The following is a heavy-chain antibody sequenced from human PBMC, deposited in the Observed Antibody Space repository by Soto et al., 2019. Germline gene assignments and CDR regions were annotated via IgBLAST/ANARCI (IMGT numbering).Heavy chain of an antibody. D-gene: IGHD6-19*01. CDR1: GYTFTSYA. J-gene: IGHJ6*02. CDR3: GYSSGWYSYYYGMDV. V-gene: IGHV1-3*01. CDR2: INAGNGNT. Sequence: ASVKVSCKASGYTFTSYAMHWVRQAPGQRLEWMGWINAGNGNTKYSQKFQGRVTITRDTSASTAYMELSSLRSEDTAVYYCGYSSGWYSYYYGMDVWGQGTTVTVS.